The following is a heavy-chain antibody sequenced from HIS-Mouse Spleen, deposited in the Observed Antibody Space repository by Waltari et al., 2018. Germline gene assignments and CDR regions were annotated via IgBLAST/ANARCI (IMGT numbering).Heavy chain of an antibody. CDR1: GGSISRRSYY. D-gene: IGHD2-21*02. V-gene: IGHV4-39*01. CDR3: ARKRTASGWFDP. CDR2: IYYSGST. Sequence: QLQLQESGPGLVKPSETLSLPCTVPGGSISRRSYYWGWIRRPPGKGLGVIGSIYYSGSTYYNPSLKSRVTISVDTSKNQFSLKLSSVTAADTAVYYCARKRTASGWFDPWGQGTLVTVSS. J-gene: IGHJ5*02.